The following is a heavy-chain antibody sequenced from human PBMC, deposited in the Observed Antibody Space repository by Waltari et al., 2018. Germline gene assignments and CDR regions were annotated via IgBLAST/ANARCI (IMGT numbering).Heavy chain of an antibody. CDR3: AGEGDSSGYYYY. D-gene: IGHD3-22*01. J-gene: IGHJ4*02. CDR1: GYSISSGYS. Sequence: QVQLQESGPGLVKPSETLSLTCAVSGYSISSGYSWGWIRQPPGKGLEWIGSIYHSGSTYYNPSLKSRVTISVDTSKNQFSLKLSSVTAADTAVYYCAGEGDSSGYYYYWGQGTLVTVSS. CDR2: IYHSGST. V-gene: IGHV4-38-2*01.